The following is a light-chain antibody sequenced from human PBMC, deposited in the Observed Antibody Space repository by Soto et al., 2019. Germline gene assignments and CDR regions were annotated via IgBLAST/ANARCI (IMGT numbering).Light chain of an antibody. J-gene: IGKJ4*01. CDR1: QSVSSS. CDR2: GAS. Sequence: VVLTQSPATLSVSPGERATLSCRASQSVSSSLAWYQHKPGQAPRLLIHGASTRATGVPDRFSGSGSGTEFALIISGLQSEDCAVYYCQQYSDWPPLTFGGGTKVEIK. CDR3: QQYSDWPPLT. V-gene: IGKV3-15*01.